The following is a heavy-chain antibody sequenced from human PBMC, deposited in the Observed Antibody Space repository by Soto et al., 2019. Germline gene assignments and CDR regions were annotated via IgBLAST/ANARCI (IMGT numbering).Heavy chain of an antibody. J-gene: IGHJ3*02. Sequence: QEQLVESGGGVVQPGRSLRLSCAASGFTFSNYGIHWVRQAPGKGLEWVAVLWFDGSNEYYADSVKGRFSTSRDNSKNTVYLHMNSLRADDTAVYYCAREGGSGSYYAFDIWGQGTMVTVSS. V-gene: IGHV3-33*01. D-gene: IGHD3-10*01. CDR2: LWFDGSNE. CDR1: GFTFSNYG. CDR3: AREGGSGSYYAFDI.